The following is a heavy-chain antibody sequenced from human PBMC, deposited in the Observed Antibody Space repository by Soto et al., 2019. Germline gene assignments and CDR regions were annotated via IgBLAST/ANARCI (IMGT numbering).Heavy chain of an antibody. D-gene: IGHD3-22*01. CDR2: IIPILGIA. J-gene: IGHJ6*02. CDR1: GGTFSSYT. Sequence: QVQLVQSGAEVKKPGSSVKFSCKASGGTFSSYTISWVRQAPGQGLEWMGRIIPILGIANYAQKFQGRVTITADKSTSTAYMELSSLRSEDTAVYCCARGVIAREYYYGMDVWGQGTTVTVSS. V-gene: IGHV1-69*02. CDR3: ARGVIAREYYYGMDV.